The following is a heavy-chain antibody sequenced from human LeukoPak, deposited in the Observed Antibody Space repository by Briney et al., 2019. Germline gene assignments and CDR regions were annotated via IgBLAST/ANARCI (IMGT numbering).Heavy chain of an antibody. J-gene: IGHJ3*02. V-gene: IGHV4-34*01. Sequence: SETLSLTCAVYGGSFSGYYWSWIRQPPGKGLGWIGEINHSGSTNYNPSLKSRVTISVDTSKNQFSLKLSSVTAADTAVYYCARQVVVTATDAFDIWGRGTMVTVSS. CDR3: ARQVVVTATDAFDI. CDR1: GGSFSGYY. D-gene: IGHD2-21*02. CDR2: INHSGST.